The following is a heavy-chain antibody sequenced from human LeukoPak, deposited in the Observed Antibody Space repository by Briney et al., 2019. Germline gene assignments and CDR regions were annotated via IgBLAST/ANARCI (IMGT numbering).Heavy chain of an antibody. V-gene: IGHV4-34*01. CDR2: INHSGST. D-gene: IGHD1-26*01. CDR3: VRDSLVGATPRTRHDY. CDR1: GGSFSGYY. Sequence: PSETLSLTCAVDGGSFSGYYWSWIRQPPGKGLEWIGEINHSGSTNYNPSLKSRVTISVDTSKNQFSLKLSSVTAADTAVYYCVRDSLVGATPRTRHDYWGQGTLVTVSS. J-gene: IGHJ4*02.